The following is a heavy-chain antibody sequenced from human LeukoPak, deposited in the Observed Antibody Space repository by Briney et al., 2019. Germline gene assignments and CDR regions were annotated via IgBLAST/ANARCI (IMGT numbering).Heavy chain of an antibody. CDR3: VKDRPITMVRGPFDY. J-gene: IGHJ4*02. Sequence: PGGSLGLSCSASGFTFSSYAMHWVRQAPGKGLEYVSAISSNGGSTYYADSVKGRFTISRDNSKNTLYLQMSSLRAEDTAVCYCVKDRPITMVRGPFDYWGQGTLVTVSS. CDR2: ISSNGGST. CDR1: GFTFSSYA. V-gene: IGHV3-64D*06. D-gene: IGHD3-10*01.